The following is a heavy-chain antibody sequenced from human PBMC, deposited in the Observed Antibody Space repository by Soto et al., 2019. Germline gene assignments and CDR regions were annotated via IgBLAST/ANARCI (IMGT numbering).Heavy chain of an antibody. CDR3: ARDEGEYTLDY. D-gene: IGHD3-10*01. V-gene: IGHV3-33*01. CDR2: IWYDGSNK. CDR1: GFTFSSYG. J-gene: IGHJ4*02. Sequence: GESLKISCAASGFTFSSYGMHWVRQAPGKGLEWVAVIWYDGSNKYYADSVKGRFTISRDNSKNTLYLQMNSLRAEDTAVYYCARDEGEYTLDYWGQGTLVTVSS.